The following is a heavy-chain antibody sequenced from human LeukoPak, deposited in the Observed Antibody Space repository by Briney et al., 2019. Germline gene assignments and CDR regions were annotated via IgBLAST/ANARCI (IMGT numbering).Heavy chain of an antibody. J-gene: IGHJ6*03. D-gene: IGHD5-18*01. Sequence: SETLSLTCTVSGGSISSSSYYWGWIRQPPGKGLEWIGSIYYSGSTYYNPSLTSRVTISVDTSKNQFSLKLSSVTAADTAVYYCASVDSYGLLGYYYYYMDVWGKGTTVTVSS. V-gene: IGHV4-39*01. CDR1: GGSISSSSYY. CDR3: ASVDSYGLLGYYYYYMDV. CDR2: IYYSGST.